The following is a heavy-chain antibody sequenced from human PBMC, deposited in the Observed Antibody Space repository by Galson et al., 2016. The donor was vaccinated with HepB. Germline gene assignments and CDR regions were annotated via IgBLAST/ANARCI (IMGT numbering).Heavy chain of an antibody. CDR1: GFTFSGYN. J-gene: IGHJ1*01. D-gene: IGHD6-13*01. CDR2: ISSGSSAI. V-gene: IGHV3-48*04. Sequence: SLRLSCAASGFTFSGYNMDWVRQAPGKGLEWVSYISSGSSAIYYADSAKGRFTISRDNAKNTLYLQMNSLGAEDTAIYYCAVRYSSIWYFQHWGRGTLVSVSS. CDR3: AVRYSSIWYFQH.